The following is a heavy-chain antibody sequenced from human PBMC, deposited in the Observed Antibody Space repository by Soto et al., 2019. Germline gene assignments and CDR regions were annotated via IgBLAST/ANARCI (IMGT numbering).Heavy chain of an antibody. CDR3: AKDEAIFGVVIYYYYGMDV. Sequence: QVQLVESGGGVVQPGGSLRLSCAASGFTFSSYGMHWVRQAPGKGLEWVAVISYDGSNKYYADSVKGRFTISRDNSKNTLYLQMNSLRAEDTAVYYCAKDEAIFGVVIYYYYGMDVWGQGTTVTVSS. CDR2: ISYDGSNK. J-gene: IGHJ6*02. V-gene: IGHV3-30*18. CDR1: GFTFSSYG. D-gene: IGHD3-3*01.